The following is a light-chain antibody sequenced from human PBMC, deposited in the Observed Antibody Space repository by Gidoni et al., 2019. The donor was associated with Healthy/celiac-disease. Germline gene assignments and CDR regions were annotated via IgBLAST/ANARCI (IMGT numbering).Light chain of an antibody. CDR2: AAS. J-gene: IGKJ3*01. CDR1: QGICNY. V-gene: IGKV1-27*01. CDR3: QRYNSAPFT. Sequence: DIQMTQSPSSLSASVGDRVTNTCRASQGICNYLDWYKQRPGKVLKLLNCAASTLQSGVPSRFSGSGSGIDFTITISRLEHEDVETYYCQRYNSAPFTFGPGTKVDIK.